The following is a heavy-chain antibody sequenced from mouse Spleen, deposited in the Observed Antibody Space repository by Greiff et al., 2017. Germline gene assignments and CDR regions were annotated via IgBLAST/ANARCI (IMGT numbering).Heavy chain of an antibody. D-gene: IGHD2-14*01. Sequence: EVKLVESGGGLVQPGGSRKLSCAASGFTFSSFGMHWVRQAPEKGLEWVAYISSGSSTIYYADTVKGRFTISRDNPKNTLFLQMTSLRSEDTAMYYCARYGYDGVMDYWGQGTSVTVSS. J-gene: IGHJ4*01. CDR1: GFTFSSFG. CDR3: ARYGYDGVMDY. CDR2: ISSGSSTI. V-gene: IGHV5-17*02.